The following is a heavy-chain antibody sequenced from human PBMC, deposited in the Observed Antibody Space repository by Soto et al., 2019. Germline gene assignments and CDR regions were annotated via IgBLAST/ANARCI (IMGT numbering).Heavy chain of an antibody. Sequence: PVKVSCKASGGTFSTYGVSWVRQAPGQGLEWVGGITPMIGTTNYAQKFQARVTITADESMTTAYMEMRGLRSDDTAVSFCARDGDRSWLKLLDFCGQGTLVTVSS. CDR3: ARDGDRSWLKLLDF. CDR1: GGTFSTYG. D-gene: IGHD1-26*01. V-gene: IGHV1-69*13. CDR2: ITPMIGTT. J-gene: IGHJ4*02.